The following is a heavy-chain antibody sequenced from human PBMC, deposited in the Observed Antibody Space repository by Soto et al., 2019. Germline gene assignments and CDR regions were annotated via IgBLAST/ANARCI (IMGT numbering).Heavy chain of an antibody. CDR3: AKSLYYYDSSPLDH. CDR2: TNSDGTDS. Sequence: VQLVESGGIGVQTGGSLRLSCAAAGFDFGDYAMHWVRQVPGKGLEWVSLTNSDGTDSYYVDSVKGRFTISRDNAKTTLYLQMDRLRPEDTALYFCAKSLYYYDSSPLDHWGQGTLVTVSS. V-gene: IGHV3-43D*04. CDR1: GFDFGDYA. D-gene: IGHD3-22*01. J-gene: IGHJ4*02.